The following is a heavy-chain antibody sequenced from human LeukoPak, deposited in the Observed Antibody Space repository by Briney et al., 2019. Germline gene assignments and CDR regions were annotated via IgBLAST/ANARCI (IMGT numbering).Heavy chain of an antibody. CDR1: GFTFTSYS. J-gene: IGHJ4*02. D-gene: IGHD1-1*01. CDR2: ISSSSSSI. CDR3: ARDRVQRH. Sequence: GGSLRLSCAASGFTFTSYSMDWVRQAPGKGLEWVSYISSSSSSIYYADSVKGRFTISRDNAKNSLYLQMNSLRAEDTAVYYCARDRVQRHWGQGTLVTVSS. V-gene: IGHV3-48*01.